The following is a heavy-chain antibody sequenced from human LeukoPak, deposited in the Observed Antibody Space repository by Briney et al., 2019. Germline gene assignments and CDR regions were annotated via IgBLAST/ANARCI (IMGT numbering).Heavy chain of an antibody. CDR3: ARDRGTYYYDTSSHYDAFDI. Sequence: GGSLRLSCAASGFTFSTYWMSWVRQAPGKGLEWVANIKQDGSEKCYVDSVKGRFTISRDNAKNSLYLQMNSLRVEDTAVYYCARDRGTYYYDTSSHYDAFDIWGQGTMVTVSS. D-gene: IGHD3-22*01. J-gene: IGHJ3*02. CDR1: GFTFSTYW. V-gene: IGHV3-7*01. CDR2: IKQDGSEK.